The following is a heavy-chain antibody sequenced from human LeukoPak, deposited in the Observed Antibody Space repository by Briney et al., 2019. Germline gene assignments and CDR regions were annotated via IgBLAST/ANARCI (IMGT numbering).Heavy chain of an antibody. CDR2: IYYSGST. V-gene: IGHV4-39*07. J-gene: IGHJ4*02. D-gene: IGHD2-15*01. CDR1: GGSISSSSYY. CDR3: ARVGRDDY. Sequence: SETLSLTCNVSGGSISSSSYYWGWIRQPPGKGLEWIGSIYYSGSTYYNPSLKSRVTISVDTSKNQYSLKLSSVTAADTAVYYCARVGRDDYWGQGTLVTVSS.